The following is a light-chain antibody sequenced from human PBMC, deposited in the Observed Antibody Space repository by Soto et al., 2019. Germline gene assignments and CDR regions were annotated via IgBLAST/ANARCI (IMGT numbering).Light chain of an antibody. CDR1: SSDIGAYDY. Sequence: QSALTQPASVSGSPGQSITISCSGTSSDIGAYDYVSWYQQHPGRAPKLIIYEVSNRPSGVSNRFSGSKSGNTASLTISGLQAEDEADYYSSSYTSSSTRLVFGTGTKLTVL. J-gene: IGLJ1*01. CDR2: EVS. V-gene: IGLV2-14*01. CDR3: SSYTSSSTRLV.